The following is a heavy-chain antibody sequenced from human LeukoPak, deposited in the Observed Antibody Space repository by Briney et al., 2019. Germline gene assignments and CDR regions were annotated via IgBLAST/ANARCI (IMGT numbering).Heavy chain of an antibody. J-gene: IGHJ4*02. V-gene: IGHV1-2*02. CDR2: INPNSGGT. D-gene: IGHD6-6*01. CDR1: GYTFTGYY. Sequence: GASVKVSCKASGYTFTGYYMHWVRQAPGQGLEWMGWINPNSGGTNYAQKFQRRVTMTRDTSISTAYMELSRLRSDDTAVYYCARVPSSIAARSEDYYFDYWGQGTLVTVSS. CDR3: ARVPSSIAARSEDYYFDY.